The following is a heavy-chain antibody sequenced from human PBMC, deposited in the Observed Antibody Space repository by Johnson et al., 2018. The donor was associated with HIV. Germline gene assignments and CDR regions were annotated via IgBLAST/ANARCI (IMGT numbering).Heavy chain of an antibody. Sequence: VQLVESGGGLVQPGGSLKLSCAASGFTISNYWIHWVRQGPGKGLLWVSRITTDETNTDYAGSVKGRFTISRDNARNTVYLQMNSLRAEDTAVYYCARDGGAGTPFEYWGQGALVAVSS. V-gene: IGHV3-74*01. CDR3: ARDGGAGTPFEY. CDR1: GFTISNYW. CDR2: ITTDETNT. D-gene: IGHD1-7*01. J-gene: IGHJ4*02.